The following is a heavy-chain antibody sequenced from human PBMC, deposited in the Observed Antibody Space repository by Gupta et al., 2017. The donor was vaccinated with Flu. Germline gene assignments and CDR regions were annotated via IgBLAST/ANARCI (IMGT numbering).Heavy chain of an antibody. J-gene: IGHJ4*02. CDR3: ARDCGWSKAL. V-gene: IGHV3-33*01. D-gene: IGHD6-19*01. Sequence: HWVRKVQDKGLEWGAVIWYKGINKYYADSVKVLFTISRDNSKNTLYMQMKSVRAEDTAVYYCARDCGWSKALWGQGTLVTVSS. CDR2: IWYKGINK.